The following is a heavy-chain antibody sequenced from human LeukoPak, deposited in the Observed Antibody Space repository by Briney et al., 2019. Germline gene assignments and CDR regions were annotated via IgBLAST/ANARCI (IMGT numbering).Heavy chain of an antibody. V-gene: IGHV3-23*01. CDR1: GFSFSRYA. Sequence: PGGSLRLSCAASGFSFSRYAMSWVRQAPGKGLEWVSAISESGSGTYYADSVKGRFTISRDNSKDTLSLQVNSLRAEDTAVYYCAKDIAQGYTFGSIEQDYWGQGTLVTVSS. D-gene: IGHD5-18*01. CDR2: ISESGSGT. CDR3: AKDIAQGYTFGSIEQDY. J-gene: IGHJ4*02.